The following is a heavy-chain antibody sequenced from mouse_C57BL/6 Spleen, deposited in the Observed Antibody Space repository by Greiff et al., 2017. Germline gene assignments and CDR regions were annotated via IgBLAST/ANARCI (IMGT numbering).Heavy chain of an antibody. J-gene: IGHJ2*01. Sequence: QVHVKQSGAELVRPGASVKLSCKASGYTFTDYYINWVKQRPGQGLEWIARIYPGSGNTYYNEKFKGKATLTAEKSSSTAYMQLSSLTSEDSAVYFCARGGIYYDYDGYYFDYWGQGTTLTVSS. V-gene: IGHV1-76*01. CDR1: GYTFTDYY. CDR2: IYPGSGNT. D-gene: IGHD2-4*01. CDR3: ARGGIYYDYDGYYFDY.